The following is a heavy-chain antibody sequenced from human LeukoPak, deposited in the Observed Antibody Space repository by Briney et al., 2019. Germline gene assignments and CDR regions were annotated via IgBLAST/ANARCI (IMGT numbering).Heavy chain of an antibody. V-gene: IGHV1-46*01. CDR3: ARGGYSSSPVLGSWFDP. CDR1: GYTFTSYY. CDR2: INPSGGST. D-gene: IGHD6-6*01. J-gene: IGHJ5*02. Sequence: ASVKVSCKASGYTFTSYYMHWVRQAPGQGLEWMGIINPSGGSTSYAQKFQGRVTMTRDTSTSTVYMELSSLRSEDTAVYYCARGGYSSSPVLGSWFDPWGQGTLVTVSS.